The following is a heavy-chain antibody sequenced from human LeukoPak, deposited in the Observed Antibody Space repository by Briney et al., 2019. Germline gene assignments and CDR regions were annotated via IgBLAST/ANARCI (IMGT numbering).Heavy chain of an antibody. J-gene: IGHJ5*02. V-gene: IGHV4-34*01. CDR2: INHSGST. Sequence: SETLSPTCAVYGGSFSGYYWSWIRQPPGKGLEWIGEINHSGSTNYNPSLKSRVTISVDTSKNQFSLKLSSVTAADTAVYYCARGPGYSSGWTGWFDPWGQGTLVTVSS. CDR3: ARGPGYSSGWTGWFDP. CDR1: GGSFSGYY. D-gene: IGHD6-19*01.